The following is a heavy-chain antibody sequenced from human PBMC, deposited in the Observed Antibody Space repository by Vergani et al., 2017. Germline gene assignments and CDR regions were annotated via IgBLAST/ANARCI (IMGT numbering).Heavy chain of an antibody. V-gene: IGHV3-21*01. CDR3: ARDANYYDSGGDY. Sequence: EVQLVESGGGLVKPGGSLRLSCAASVFTFSSYSMNWVRQAPGKGLEWVSSIISSSSYISYADSVKGRFTISRDNAKNSLYLQMNSLRAEDTAVYYCARDANYYDSGGDYWGQGTLVTVSS. CDR1: VFTFSSYS. CDR2: IISSSSYI. D-gene: IGHD3-22*01. J-gene: IGHJ4*02.